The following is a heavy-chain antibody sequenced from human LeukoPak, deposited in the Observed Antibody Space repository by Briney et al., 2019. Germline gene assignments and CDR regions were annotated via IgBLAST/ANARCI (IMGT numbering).Heavy chain of an antibody. J-gene: IGHJ5*02. CDR1: GGSISSSSYY. CDR2: IYYSGST. D-gene: IGHD6-6*01. Sequence: SETLSLTCTVSGGSISSSSYYWGWIRQPPGKGLEWIGSIYYSGSTYYNPSLKSRVTISVDTSKNQLSLKLSSVTAADTAVYYCASQGYSSSSVVPYWFDPWGQGTLVTVSS. V-gene: IGHV4-39*01. CDR3: ASQGYSSSSVVPYWFDP.